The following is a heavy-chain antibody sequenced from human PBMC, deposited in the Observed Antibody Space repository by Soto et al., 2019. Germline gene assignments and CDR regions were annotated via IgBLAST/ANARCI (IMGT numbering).Heavy chain of an antibody. V-gene: IGHV3-23*01. CDR2: ISGSGGST. CDR1: GFTLQGYT. CDR3: AKDLGIQEQWLIWILDYYYMDV. D-gene: IGHD6-19*01. Sequence: QLGGPLRLSCAASGFTLQGYTMHWVRQAPGKGLEWVSAISGSGGSTYYADSVKGRFTISRDNSKNTLYLQMNSLRAEDTAVYYCAKDLGIQEQWLIWILDYYYMDVWGKGTTVTVS. J-gene: IGHJ6*03.